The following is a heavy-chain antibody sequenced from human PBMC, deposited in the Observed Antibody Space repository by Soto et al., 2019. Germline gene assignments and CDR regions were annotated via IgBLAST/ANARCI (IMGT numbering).Heavy chain of an antibody. J-gene: IGHJ6*03. V-gene: IGHV1-18*04. CDR2: ISANNGST. D-gene: IGHD3-3*01. CDR3: ARDFWSGYYRSYYYYMDV. Sequence: ASVKVSCKASGYTFTSYYMHWVRQAPGQGLEWMGLISANNGSTNYAQKLQGRVTMTTDTSTSTAYMELRSLRSDDTAVYYCARDFWSGYYRSYYYYMDVWGKGTTVTVSS. CDR1: GYTFTSYY.